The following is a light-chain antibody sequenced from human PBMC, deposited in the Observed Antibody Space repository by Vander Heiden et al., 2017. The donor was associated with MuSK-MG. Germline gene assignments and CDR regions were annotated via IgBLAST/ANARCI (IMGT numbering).Light chain of an antibody. V-gene: IGKV3-20*01. CDR3: QQDGSSPWT. J-gene: IGKJ1*01. CDR1: QSVSSSY. CDR2: GAS. Sequence: QSPGTLSLSPGERATLSCRASQSVSSSYLAWYQQKPGQAPRLLIYGASSRATGIPDRFSGSGSGTDFTLTISRLEPEDFAGYYCQQDGSSPWTFGQGTKVEIK.